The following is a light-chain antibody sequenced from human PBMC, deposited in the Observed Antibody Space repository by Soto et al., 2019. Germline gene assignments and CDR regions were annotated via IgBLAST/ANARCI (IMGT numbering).Light chain of an antibody. CDR3: QQYNSYSEA. CDR2: DAS. Sequence: DLPLTQSPSSLSASVGDRVTITCQASQDISNYLNWYQQKPGKAPKLLIYDASNLETWVPSRFSGSGSGTEFTLTISSLQPDDFATYYCQQYNSYSEAFGQGTKVDI. CDR1: QDISNY. J-gene: IGKJ1*01. V-gene: IGKV1-33*01.